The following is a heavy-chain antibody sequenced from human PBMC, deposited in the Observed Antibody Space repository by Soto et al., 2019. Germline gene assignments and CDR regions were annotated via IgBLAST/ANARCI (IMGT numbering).Heavy chain of an antibody. D-gene: IGHD2-2*01. Sequence: QLQLQESGPGRVKPSETLSLTCTVSGPSISSSTYYWGWIRQPPGKGLEWIGSVYYSENTYYNPSLKSRVTISVDTSKNLFSLKLTSVPAADTAMYYCARPQFSWTYHDTFNIWGQGTMVTVSS. CDR1: GPSISSSTYY. J-gene: IGHJ3*02. V-gene: IGHV4-39*02. CDR3: ARPQFSWTYHDTFNI. CDR2: VYYSENT.